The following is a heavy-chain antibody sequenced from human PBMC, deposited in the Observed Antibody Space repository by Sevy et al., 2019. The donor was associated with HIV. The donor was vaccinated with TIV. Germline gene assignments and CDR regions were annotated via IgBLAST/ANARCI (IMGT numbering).Heavy chain of an antibody. CDR3: AKDPKPSYYDFWSAYRFDA. Sequence: GGSLRLSCAASGFTFSSYGMHWVRQAPGKGLEWVAVITYEGSNKYYADSVKGRFTISRDNSKNTLYLQMNSLRAEDTAEYYCAKDPKPSYYDFWSAYRFDAWGQGTLVTVSS. CDR2: ITYEGSNK. J-gene: IGHJ5*02. V-gene: IGHV3-30*18. D-gene: IGHD3-3*01. CDR1: GFTFSSYG.